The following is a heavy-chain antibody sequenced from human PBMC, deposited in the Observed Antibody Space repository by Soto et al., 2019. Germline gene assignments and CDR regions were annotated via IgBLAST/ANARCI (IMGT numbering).Heavy chain of an antibody. CDR3: ARDRRIVGATTVPGDRPDY. D-gene: IGHD1-26*01. Sequence: ASVKVSCKASGYTFTSYGISWVRQAPGQGLEWMGWISAYNGNTNYAQKLQGRVTMTTDTSTSTAYMELRGLRSDDTAVYYCARDRRIVGATTVPGDRPDYWGQGTLVTVSS. J-gene: IGHJ4*02. CDR2: ISAYNGNT. CDR1: GYTFTSYG. V-gene: IGHV1-18*01.